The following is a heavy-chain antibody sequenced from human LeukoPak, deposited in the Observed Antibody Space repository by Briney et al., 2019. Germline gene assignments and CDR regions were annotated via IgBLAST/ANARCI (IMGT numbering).Heavy chain of an antibody. Sequence: GGSLRLSCAASGFTFSTYWMTWVRQAPGKGLEWVAVIWYDGSNKYYGDPVKGRFTISRDNSKNTLYLQMNSLRAEDTAVYYCARDGQDYGDYFWYFDYWGQGTLVTVSS. D-gene: IGHD4-17*01. CDR3: ARDGQDYGDYFWYFDY. CDR2: IWYDGSNK. J-gene: IGHJ4*02. V-gene: IGHV3-33*08. CDR1: GFTFSTYW.